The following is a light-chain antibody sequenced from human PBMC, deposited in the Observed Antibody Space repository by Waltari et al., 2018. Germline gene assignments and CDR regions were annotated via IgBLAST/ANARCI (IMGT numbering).Light chain of an antibody. CDR3: LSADISGTYWV. J-gene: IGLJ3*02. CDR2: KST. Sequence: YRQRAGPVPGVVIYKSTARPAGIPELFSGSSSGTMDTLTISGVQAEDEADYYCLSADISGTYWVVGGGTKLTVL. V-gene: IGLV3-16*01.